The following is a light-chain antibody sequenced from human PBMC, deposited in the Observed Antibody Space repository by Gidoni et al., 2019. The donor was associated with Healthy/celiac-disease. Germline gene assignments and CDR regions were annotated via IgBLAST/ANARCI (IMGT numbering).Light chain of an antibody. CDR1: QSISSW. CDR2: YAA. Sequence: DIQMTPSPSTLSASVGDRVTITCRASQSISSWFAWYQQKPGKAPTLLIYYAASLESGVPSRFSGSGSGTEFTLTISSLQPDDFATDYCQQYNSYPWTFGQXTKVEIK. CDR3: QQYNSYPWT. J-gene: IGKJ1*01. V-gene: IGKV1-5*01.